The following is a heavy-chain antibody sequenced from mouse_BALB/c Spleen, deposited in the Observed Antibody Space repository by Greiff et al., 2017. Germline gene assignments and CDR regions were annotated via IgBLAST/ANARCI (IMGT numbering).Heavy chain of an antibody. V-gene: IGHV14-3*02. D-gene: IGHD2-14*01. CDR2: IDPANGNT. CDR3: VPYRDYAMDY. Sequence: EVQLQQSGAELVKPGASVKLSCTASGFNIKDTYMHWVKQRPEQGLEWIGRIDPANGNTKYDPKFQGKATITADTSSNTAYLQLSSLTSEDTAVYYCVPYRDYAMDYWGQGTSVTVSS. J-gene: IGHJ4*01. CDR1: GFNIKDTY.